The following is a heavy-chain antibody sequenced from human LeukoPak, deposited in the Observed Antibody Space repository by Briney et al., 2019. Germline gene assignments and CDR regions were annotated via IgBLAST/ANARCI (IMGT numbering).Heavy chain of an antibody. CDR3: ARRRDFDY. V-gene: IGHV3-48*04. D-gene: IGHD6-6*01. CDR2: ISSSGNTI. J-gene: IGHJ4*02. CDR1: GFTLSTYS. Sequence: GGSLRLSCAASGFTLSTYSMNWVRQAPRKGLEWVSYISSSGNTIYYADSVKGRFTISRDNAKNSLFLQMNSLRAEDTAVYYCARRRDFDYWGQGTLVAVSS.